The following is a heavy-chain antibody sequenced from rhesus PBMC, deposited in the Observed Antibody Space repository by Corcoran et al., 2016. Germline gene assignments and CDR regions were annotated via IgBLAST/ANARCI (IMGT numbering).Heavy chain of an antibody. Sequence: EVQLVVSGGGLATPGGSLRLSFAASGFSLSDYYMYWFRQAPWKGLEWVSGISYTGGSTYYADTVKGRFTIARENAKNTLYLQMDSLRAEDTAVYYCARGDYYSGSYYYPFDYWGQGVLVTVSS. CDR2: ISYTGGST. CDR1: GFSLSDYY. J-gene: IGHJ4*01. V-gene: IGHV3S18*01. D-gene: IGHD3-16*01. CDR3: ARGDYYSGSYYYPFDY.